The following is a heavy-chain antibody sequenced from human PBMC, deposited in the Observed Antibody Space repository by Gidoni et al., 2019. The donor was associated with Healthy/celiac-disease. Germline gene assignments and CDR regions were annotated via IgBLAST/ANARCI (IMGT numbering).Heavy chain of an antibody. CDR2: ISGSGGST. CDR1: GFPFSSYA. V-gene: IGHV3-23*01. CDR3: ARLGYQLQKNWFDP. Sequence: EVQLLESGGGLVQPGGSLRLSGAASGFPFSSYAMSWVRQAPGKGLEWVSAISGSGGSTYYADSVKGRFTISRDNSKNTLYLQMNSLRAEDTAVYYCARLGYQLQKNWFDPWGQGTLVTVSS. J-gene: IGHJ5*02. D-gene: IGHD2-2*01.